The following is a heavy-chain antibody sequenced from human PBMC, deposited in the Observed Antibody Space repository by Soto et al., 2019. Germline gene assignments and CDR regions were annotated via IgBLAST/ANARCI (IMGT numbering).Heavy chain of an antibody. CDR3: ARDQPIQGAAINYGMDV. Sequence: ASVKVSCKASGYTFTSYGISWVRQAPGQGLEWMGWISAYNGNTNYAQKLQGRVTMTTDTSTSTAYMELRSLRSDDTAVYYCARDQPIQGAAINYGMDVWGQGTTVTV. CDR1: GYTFTSYG. CDR2: ISAYNGNT. D-gene: IGHD6-25*01. V-gene: IGHV1-18*01. J-gene: IGHJ6*02.